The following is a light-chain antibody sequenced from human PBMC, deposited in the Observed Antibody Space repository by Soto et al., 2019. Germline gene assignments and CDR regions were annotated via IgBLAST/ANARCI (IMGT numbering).Light chain of an antibody. V-gene: IGKV3-20*01. Sequence: EIVLTQSPGTLSLSPGERATLSCRASQSVSSSYLAWYQQKPCQAPRLLIYGASSRATGIPDRFSGSGSGTDFTLTISRLEPEDFAVYYCQQYGSSYTWTVGQGTKVEIK. CDR2: GAS. CDR1: QSVSSSY. J-gene: IGKJ1*01. CDR3: QQYGSSYTWT.